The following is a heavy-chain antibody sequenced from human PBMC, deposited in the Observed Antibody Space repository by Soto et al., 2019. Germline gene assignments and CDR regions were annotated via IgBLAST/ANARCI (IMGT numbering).Heavy chain of an antibody. CDR3: ASGRYVDY. V-gene: IGHV1-18*01. CDR1: GYGFTTYG. J-gene: IGHJ4*02. D-gene: IGHD1-26*01. CDR2: ISAHNGNT. Sequence: QVHLVQSGAEVKKPGASVKVSCKGSGYGFTTYGITWVRQAPGQGLAWMAWISAHNGNTNYAQKLQGRVTVTRDTSTSTGYMELRCLRSDDTAVYYCASGRYVDYWGQGPLVTVSS.